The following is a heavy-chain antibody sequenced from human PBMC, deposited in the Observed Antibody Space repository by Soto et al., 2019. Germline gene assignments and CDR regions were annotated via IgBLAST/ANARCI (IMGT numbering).Heavy chain of an antibody. D-gene: IGHD6-13*01. V-gene: IGHV3-48*01. CDR3: ARDAYSSSWYRTPFDY. CDR2: ISSSSSTI. CDR1: GFTFSSYS. J-gene: IGHJ4*02. Sequence: GGSLRLSCAASGFTFSSYSMNWVRQAPGKGLEWVSYISSSSSTIYYADSVKGRFTISRDNAKNSLYLQMNSLRAEDTAVYYCARDAYSSSWYRTPFDYWGQGTLVTVSS.